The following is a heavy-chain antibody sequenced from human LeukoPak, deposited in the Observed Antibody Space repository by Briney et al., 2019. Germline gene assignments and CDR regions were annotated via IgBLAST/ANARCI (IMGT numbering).Heavy chain of an antibody. CDR3: AKDRIAVPDGAFDL. CDR1: GFTFSSYA. V-gene: IGHV3-23*01. J-gene: IGHJ3*01. Sequence: GGSLRLFCAASGFTFSSYAMSWVRQAPGKGLEWVSTIRGSGSNTYYADSGKGRFTISRDNSKNTLYLQMNSLRAEDTAVYYCAKDRIAVPDGAFDLWGQGAMVTVSS. CDR2: IRGSGSNT. D-gene: IGHD6-13*01.